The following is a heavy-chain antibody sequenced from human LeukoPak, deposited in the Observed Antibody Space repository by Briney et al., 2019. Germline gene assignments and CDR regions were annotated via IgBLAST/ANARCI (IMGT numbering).Heavy chain of an antibody. Sequence: PSETLSLTCTVSGGAISSYYWSWIRQPPGKGLEWIGYIQYSGSSNYNSSLKSRVTISVDTSQKHFSLKVSSVTAADTAVYYCARGKRWLQSPFDYWGQGNLVTVSS. J-gene: IGHJ4*02. V-gene: IGHV4-59*01. CDR3: ARGKRWLQSPFDY. CDR2: IQYSGSS. D-gene: IGHD5-24*01. CDR1: GGAISSYY.